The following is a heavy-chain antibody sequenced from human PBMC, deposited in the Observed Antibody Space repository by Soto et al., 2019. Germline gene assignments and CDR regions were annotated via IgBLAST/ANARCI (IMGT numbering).Heavy chain of an antibody. Sequence: QLQLQESGPGLVKPSETLSLTCTVSGGSISSSSYYWGWIRQPPGKGLEWIGSIYYSGSTYYNPSLKSRVHISVDTSRNQFSLTLSSVTAADTAVYYCARGDGSGYYFPGFDYWGQGTLVTVSS. D-gene: IGHD3-22*01. CDR1: GGSISSSSYY. V-gene: IGHV4-39*01. CDR2: IYYSGST. J-gene: IGHJ4*02. CDR3: ARGDGSGYYFPGFDY.